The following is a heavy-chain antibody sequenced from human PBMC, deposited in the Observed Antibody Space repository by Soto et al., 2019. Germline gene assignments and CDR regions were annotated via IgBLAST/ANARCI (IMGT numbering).Heavy chain of an antibody. J-gene: IGHJ6*02. D-gene: IGHD2-21*01. CDR3: SRLFSCGGGTCSSVHQYYGMDV. V-gene: IGHV3-21*01. Sequence: GESLKISCVASGLMYSSYSMSWVRQAPGKGLEWVAFISLIGSQINFAASLEGLFTISRDNAKNALYLLLNTLRVEDTAIFYCSRLFSCGGGTCSSVHQYYGMDVWGPGTTVTVSS. CDR2: ISLIGSQI. CDR1: GLMYSSYS.